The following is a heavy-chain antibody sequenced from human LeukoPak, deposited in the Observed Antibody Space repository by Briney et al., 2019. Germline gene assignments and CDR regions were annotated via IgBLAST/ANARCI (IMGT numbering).Heavy chain of an antibody. CDR2: INSDGSST. J-gene: IGHJ4*02. Sequence: GGSLRLSCAASGFTFDDYAVHWVRQAPGKGLVWVSRINSDGSSTSYADSVKGRFTISRDNAKNTLYLQMNSLRAEDTAVYYCARDYDSSGCDYWGQGTLVTVSS. D-gene: IGHD6-19*01. V-gene: IGHV3-74*01. CDR1: GFTFDDYA. CDR3: ARDYDSSGCDY.